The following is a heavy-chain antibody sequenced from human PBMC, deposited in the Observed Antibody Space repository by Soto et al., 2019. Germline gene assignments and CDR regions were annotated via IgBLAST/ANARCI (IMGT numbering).Heavy chain of an antibody. J-gene: IGHJ6*03. CDR2: ISAYNGNT. CDR3: ARDGMRFLEWLLYHYMDV. Sequence: ASAKVSCKASGYTFTSYGISWVRQAPGQGLEWMGWISAYNGNTNYAQKLQGRVTMTTDTSTSTAYMELRSLRSDDTAVYYCARDGMRFLEWLLYHYMDVWGKGTTVTVSS. CDR1: GYTFTSYG. D-gene: IGHD3-3*01. V-gene: IGHV1-18*01.